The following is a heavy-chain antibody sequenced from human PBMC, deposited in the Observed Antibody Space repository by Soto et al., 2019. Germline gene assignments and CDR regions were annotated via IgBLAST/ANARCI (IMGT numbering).Heavy chain of an antibody. J-gene: IGHJ4*02. CDR1: GFTLDDDA. D-gene: IGHD5-12*01. CDR3: AKDISSGYDWGYCDY. V-gene: IGHV3-9*01. Sequence: DVQLVESGGGLVQPGRSLRLSCAASGFTLDDDAMHWVRQAPGKGLEWVSGISWNSGSIGYADSVKGRFTISRDNAKNSLYLQMNSLRAEDTALYYCAKDISSGYDWGYCDYWGQGTLVTVSS. CDR2: ISWNSGSI.